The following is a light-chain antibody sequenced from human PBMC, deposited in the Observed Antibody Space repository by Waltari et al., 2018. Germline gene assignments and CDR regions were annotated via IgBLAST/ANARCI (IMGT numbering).Light chain of an antibody. V-gene: IGKV1-39*01. J-gene: IGKJ4*01. Sequence: DIQMTQSPSSLSASVGDRVTITCRASQSITTYLNWYPQKPGKAPKLLIYAASSLQSGVPSRFSGSGSGTDFTLTIRSLQPEDFATYYCQQSDSTPLTFGGGTKVEIK. CDR1: QSITTY. CDR2: AAS. CDR3: QQSDSTPLT.